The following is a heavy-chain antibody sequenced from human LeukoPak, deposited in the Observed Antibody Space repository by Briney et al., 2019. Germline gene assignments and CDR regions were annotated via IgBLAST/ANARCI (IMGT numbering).Heavy chain of an antibody. CDR3: ARHGPRYCSSTSCPKRYYYYYMDV. D-gene: IGHD2-2*01. CDR1: GYGFTSCW. V-gene: IGHV5-51*01. Sequence: GESLKISCKGSGYGFTSCWIGWVRQMPGKGLEWMGIIYPGDSDTRYSPSFQGQVTISADKSISTAYLQWGSLKASDTAMYYCARHGPRYCSSTSCPKRYYYYYMDVWGKGTTVTVSS. J-gene: IGHJ6*03. CDR2: IYPGDSDT.